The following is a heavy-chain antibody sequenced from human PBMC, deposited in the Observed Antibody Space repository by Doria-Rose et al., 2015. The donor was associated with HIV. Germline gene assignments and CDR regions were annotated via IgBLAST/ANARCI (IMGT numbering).Heavy chain of an antibody. CDR1: GFTFSSYS. D-gene: IGHD2-15*01. V-gene: IGHV3-21*01. CDR2: ISSSSSYI. CDR3: ARDGGPWTYDAFDI. Sequence: VQLVESGGGLVKPGGSLRLSCAASGFTFSSYSMNWVRQAPGEGLEWVSSISSSSSYIYYADSVKGRFTISRDNAKNSLYLQMNSLRAEDTAVYYCARDGGPWTYDAFDIWGQGTMVTVSS. J-gene: IGHJ3*02.